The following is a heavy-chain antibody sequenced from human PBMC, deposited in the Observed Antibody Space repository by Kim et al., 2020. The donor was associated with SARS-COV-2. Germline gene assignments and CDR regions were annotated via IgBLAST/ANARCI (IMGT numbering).Heavy chain of an antibody. CDR2: IRKKSESYST. J-gene: IGHJ3*01. CDR1: GFSFSDHY. CDR3: TXXGFQHAYDV. V-gene: IGHV3-72*01. Sequence: GGSLRLSCVASGFSFSDHYMDWARQAPGKGLEWVGRIRKKSESYSTEYAASVKGXFTVSRDDSKSSLYLQMNGLKAEDAAVYFCTXXGFQHAYDVWGQGTXVTVSS.